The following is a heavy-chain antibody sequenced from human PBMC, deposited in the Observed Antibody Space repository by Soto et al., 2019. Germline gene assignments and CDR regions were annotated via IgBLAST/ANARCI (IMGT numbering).Heavy chain of an antibody. Sequence: PGGSLRLSCTASGFTFGDYAMSWFRQAPGKGLEWVGFIRSKAYGGTTEYAASVKGRFTISRDDSKSIAYLQMNSLKTEDTAVYYCTRRNLYYDILTGLFDYWGQGTLVTVSS. D-gene: IGHD3-9*01. J-gene: IGHJ4*02. CDR3: TRRNLYYDILTGLFDY. CDR1: GFTFGDYA. CDR2: IRSKAYGGTT. V-gene: IGHV3-49*03.